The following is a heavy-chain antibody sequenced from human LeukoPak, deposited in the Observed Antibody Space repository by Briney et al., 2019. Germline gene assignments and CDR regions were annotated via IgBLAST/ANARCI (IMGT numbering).Heavy chain of an antibody. CDR1: GYSFTSYW. D-gene: IGHD1-1*01. J-gene: IGHJ3*02. V-gene: IGHV5-51*01. CDR2: IYPGDSDT. CDR3: ARQWNPRAPDAFDI. Sequence: GESLRISCKGSGYSFTSYWIGWVRQMPGKGLEWMGIIYPGDSDTRYSPSFQGQVTISADKSIGTAYLQWSSLKASDTAMYYCARQWNPRAPDAFDIWGQGTMVTVSS.